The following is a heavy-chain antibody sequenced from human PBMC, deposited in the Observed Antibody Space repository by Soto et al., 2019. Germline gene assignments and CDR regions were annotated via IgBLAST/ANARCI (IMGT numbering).Heavy chain of an antibody. Sequence: EVQLLESGGGLVQPGGSLRLSCAASGFTFSSYAMSWVRQAPGKGLEWVSAISGSGGSTYYADSVKGRFTISRDNSKNTLYLQMNSLRADDTAVYYCAKGDYDFWSGYPIDYWGQGTLVTVSS. J-gene: IGHJ4*02. CDR3: AKGDYDFWSGYPIDY. D-gene: IGHD3-3*01. CDR2: ISGSGGST. CDR1: GFTFSSYA. V-gene: IGHV3-23*01.